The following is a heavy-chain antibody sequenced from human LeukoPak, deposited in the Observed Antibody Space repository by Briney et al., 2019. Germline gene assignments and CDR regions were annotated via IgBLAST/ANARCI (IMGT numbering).Heavy chain of an antibody. CDR3: ARDSSGWYHFDS. CDR2: ISVYSSTI. J-gene: IGHJ4*02. CDR1: GFTFSSYS. V-gene: IGHV3-48*02. D-gene: IGHD6-19*01. Sequence: GGSLRLSCAASGFTFSSYSMNWVRQAPGKGLEWISYISVYSSTIYYADSVKGRFTISRDNAKNSLYLQMNSLRDEDTAVYYCARDSSGWYHFDSWGQGTLVTVSS.